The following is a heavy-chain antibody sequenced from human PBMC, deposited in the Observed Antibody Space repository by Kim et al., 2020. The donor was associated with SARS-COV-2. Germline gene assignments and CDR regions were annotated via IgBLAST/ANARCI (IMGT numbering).Heavy chain of an antibody. CDR3: ARGRPYGMDV. CDR2: INTDGNYT. V-gene: IGHV3-74*01. J-gene: IGHJ6*02. CDR1: GFSFSSYW. Sequence: GGSLRLSCAASGFSFSSYWMHWVRQAPGKGLVWVSRINTDGNYTTYADSVKGRFTISRDNAKNTLYLQMTSLRAEDTAFYYCARGRPYGMDVWGQGTTVTVSS.